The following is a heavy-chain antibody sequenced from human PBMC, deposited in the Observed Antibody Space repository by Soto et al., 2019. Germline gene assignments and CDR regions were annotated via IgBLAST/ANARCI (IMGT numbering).Heavy chain of an antibody. CDR2: ISYDGSNK. Sequence: GGSLRLSCAASGFTFSSYAMHWVRQAPGKGLEWVAVISYDGSNKYYADSVKGRFTISRDNSKNTLYLQMNSLRAEDTAVYYCARVLGAFLEWLSPDNSYFDYWGQGTLVTVSS. CDR3: ARVLGAFLEWLSPDNSYFDY. J-gene: IGHJ4*02. D-gene: IGHD3-3*01. CDR1: GFTFSSYA. V-gene: IGHV3-30-3*01.